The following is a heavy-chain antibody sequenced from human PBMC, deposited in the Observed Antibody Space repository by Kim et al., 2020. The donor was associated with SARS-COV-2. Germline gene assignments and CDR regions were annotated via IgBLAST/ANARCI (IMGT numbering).Heavy chain of an antibody. CDR3: ARVPPVSYWYFDL. CDR2: IYYSGST. J-gene: IGHJ2*01. D-gene: IGHD2-8*01. V-gene: IGHV4-59*01. Sequence: SETLSLTCTVSGGSISSYYWSWIRQPPGKGLEWIGYIYYSGSTNYNPSLKSRVTISVDTSKNQFSLKLSSVTAADTAVYYCARVPPVSYWYFDLWGRGTLVTVSS. CDR1: GGSISSYY.